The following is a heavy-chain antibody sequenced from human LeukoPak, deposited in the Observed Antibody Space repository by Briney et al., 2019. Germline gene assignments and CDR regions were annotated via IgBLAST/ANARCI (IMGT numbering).Heavy chain of an antibody. Sequence: SGTLSLTCTVSGGSISSHYWSWIRQPPGKGLEWTGYIYYSGSTNYNPSLKSRVTISVDTSKNQFSLKLSSVTAADTAVYYCARDSGSSSWYWGWFDPWGQGTLVTVSS. J-gene: IGHJ5*02. V-gene: IGHV4-59*11. D-gene: IGHD6-13*01. CDR1: GGSISSHY. CDR3: ARDSGSSSWYWGWFDP. CDR2: IYYSGST.